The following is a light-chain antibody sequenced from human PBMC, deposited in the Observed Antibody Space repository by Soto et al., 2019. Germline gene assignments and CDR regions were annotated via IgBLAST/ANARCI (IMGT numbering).Light chain of an antibody. CDR1: QSVSSTS. J-gene: IGKJ3*01. CDR2: GAS. CDR3: QQYDSSPFT. Sequence: EIVLTQSPGTLSLSPGERATLSCRASQSVSSTSLAWYQQKPGQAPRLLIYGASSRATGIADRFSGGGSRTDFTLTISSLEPEDFAVYYCQQYDSSPFTFGPGTKVDIK. V-gene: IGKV3-20*01.